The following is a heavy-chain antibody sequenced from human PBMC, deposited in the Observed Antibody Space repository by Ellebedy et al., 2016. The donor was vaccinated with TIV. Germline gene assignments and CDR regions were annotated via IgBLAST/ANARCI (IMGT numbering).Heavy chain of an antibody. CDR1: GGSISGSTYY. Sequence: MPSETLSLTCSVSGGSISGSTYYWGWIRQPPGKALEWIGSVYYSGSTYYNPSVKSRINISVDTSKNHFSLNLNSVTAADTAVYYCVRTFSPHCSSGVCYMAYYFDYWGQGTLVTVSS. J-gene: IGHJ4*02. CDR2: VYYSGST. V-gene: IGHV4-39*01. CDR3: VRTFSPHCSSGVCYMAYYFDY. D-gene: IGHD2-8*01.